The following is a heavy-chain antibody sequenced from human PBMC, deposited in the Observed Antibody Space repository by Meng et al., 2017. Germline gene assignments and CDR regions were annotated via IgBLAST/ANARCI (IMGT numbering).Heavy chain of an antibody. CDR1: GYTFTSYD. CDR2: LNPNSGNT. V-gene: IGHV1-8*01. J-gene: IGHJ5*02. D-gene: IGHD4-17*01. CDR3: ARGNQYGNWFDP. Sequence: ASVKVSCKASGYTFTSYDINWVRQATAQGLEWMGWLNPNSGNTCYAQKFQGRVTMARNTSISTAYMELSSLRSEDTAVYYCARGNQYGNWFDPWGQGTLVTVSS.